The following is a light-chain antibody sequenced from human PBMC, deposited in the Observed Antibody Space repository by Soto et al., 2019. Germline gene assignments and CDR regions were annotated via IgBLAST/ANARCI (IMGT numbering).Light chain of an antibody. J-gene: IGLJ1*01. CDR2: DVS. CDR1: SSDVGGYNY. Sequence: QSALTQPASVSGSPGQSITISCTGTSSDVGGYNYVSWYQQYPGKAPKLMIYDVSNRPSGVSNRFSGSKSGNTASLTISGIQAEDEDDYYCSSYTSTSTLVFGTGTKLTVL. CDR3: SSYTSTSTLV. V-gene: IGLV2-14*01.